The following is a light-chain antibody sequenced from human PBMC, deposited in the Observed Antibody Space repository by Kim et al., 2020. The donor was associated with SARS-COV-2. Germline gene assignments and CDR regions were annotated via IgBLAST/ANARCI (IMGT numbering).Light chain of an antibody. Sequence: QLVLTQSPSASASLGASVKLICTLSSGHSSYAIAWHQQQPEKGPRYLMKLNSDGSHSKGDGIPDRFSGSSSGAERYLTISSLQSEDEADYYCQTWGTGMVFGGGTQLTVL. CDR2: LNSDGSH. CDR3: QTWGTGMV. CDR1: SGHSSYA. V-gene: IGLV4-69*01. J-gene: IGLJ3*02.